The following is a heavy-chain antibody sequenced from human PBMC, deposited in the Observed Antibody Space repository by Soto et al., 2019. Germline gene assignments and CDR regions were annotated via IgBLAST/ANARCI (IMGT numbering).Heavy chain of an antibody. V-gene: IGHV1-2*02. CDR2: INPNSGVT. D-gene: IGHD6-19*01. CDR1: GYTFIGYY. CDR3: AKWVAVAGIPDC. Sequence: QVQLVQSGAEVKKSGASVKVSCKASGYTFIGYYMHWVRQAPGQGLEWMGWINPNSGVTNYAQKYQGRVTMTRDTSISTAYMELSRLTSDDTAVYYCAKWVAVAGIPDCWGQGTLVTVSS. J-gene: IGHJ4*02.